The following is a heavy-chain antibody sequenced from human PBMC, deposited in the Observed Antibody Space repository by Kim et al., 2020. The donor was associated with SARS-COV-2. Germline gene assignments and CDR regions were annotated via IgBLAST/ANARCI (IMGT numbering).Heavy chain of an antibody. V-gene: IGHV3-11*01. CDR2: ISSSGSTI. D-gene: IGHD3-3*01. Sequence: GGSLRLSCAASGFTFSDYYMSWIRQAPGKGLEWVSYISSSGSTIYYADSVKGRFTISRDNAKNSLYLQMNSLRAEDTAVYYCARGHDFWSGPIYYYYGMDVWGQGTTVTVSS. J-gene: IGHJ6*02. CDR3: ARGHDFWSGPIYYYYGMDV. CDR1: GFTFSDYY.